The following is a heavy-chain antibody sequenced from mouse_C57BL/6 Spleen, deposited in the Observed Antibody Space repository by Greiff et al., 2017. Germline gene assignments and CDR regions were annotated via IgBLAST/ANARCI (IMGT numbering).Heavy chain of an antibody. CDR1: GYAFSSYW. V-gene: IGHV1-80*01. CDR2: IYPGDGDT. Sequence: QVQLQQSGAELVKPGASVKISCKASGYAFSSYWMNWVKQRPGKGLEWIGQIYPGDGDTNYNGKFKGKATLTADKSSSTAYMQLRSLTSEDSAVYFCARWGGPRYYFDYWGQGTTLTVSS. J-gene: IGHJ2*01. CDR3: ARWGGPRYYFDY.